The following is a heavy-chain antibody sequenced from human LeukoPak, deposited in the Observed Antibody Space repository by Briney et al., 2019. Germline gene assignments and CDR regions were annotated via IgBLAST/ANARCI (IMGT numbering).Heavy chain of an antibody. Sequence: GGSLRLSCAASGFTFSSYAMSRVRQAPGKGLEWVSAISGSGGSTYYADSVKGRFTISRDNSKNTLYLQMNSLRAEDTAVYYCAKDGLSDCSSTSCYTSAFDIWGQGTMVTVSS. D-gene: IGHD2-2*02. V-gene: IGHV3-23*01. CDR2: ISGSGGST. J-gene: IGHJ3*02. CDR1: GFTFSSYA. CDR3: AKDGLSDCSSTSCYTSAFDI.